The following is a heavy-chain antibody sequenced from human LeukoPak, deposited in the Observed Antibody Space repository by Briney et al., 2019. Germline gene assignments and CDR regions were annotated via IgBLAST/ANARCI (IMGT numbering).Heavy chain of an antibody. CDR3: ASPSSAMVREVINWFDP. Sequence: SQTLSLTCTVSGGSISSGDYYWSWIRQPPGKGLEWIGYIYYSGSTYYNPSLKSRVTISVDTSKNQFSLKLSSVTAADTAVYYCASPSSAMVREVINWFDPWGQGTLVTVSS. CDR1: GGSISSGDYY. J-gene: IGHJ5*02. D-gene: IGHD3-10*01. CDR2: IYYSGST. V-gene: IGHV4-30-4*01.